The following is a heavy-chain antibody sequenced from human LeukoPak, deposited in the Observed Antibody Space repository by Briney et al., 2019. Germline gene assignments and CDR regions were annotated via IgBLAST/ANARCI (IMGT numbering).Heavy chain of an antibody. CDR2: IWYDGSNK. J-gene: IGHJ4*02. D-gene: IGHD3-16*02. CDR3: AKSTQLRGGIATDFDS. V-gene: IGHV3-33*06. Sequence: GGSLRLSCAASGFIFKTYAMHWVRQAPGKGLEWVTMIWYDGSNKYYGDSVKGRFTISRDNSKNTLYLQMNSLRAEDTAVYYCAKSTQLRGGIATDFDSWGQGTLVTVSS. CDR1: GFIFKTYA.